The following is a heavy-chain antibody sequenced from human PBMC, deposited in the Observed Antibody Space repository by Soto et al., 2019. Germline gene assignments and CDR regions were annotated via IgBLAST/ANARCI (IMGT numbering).Heavy chain of an antibody. Sequence: GGSLRLSCAASGFTFSSYGMHWVRQAPGKGLEWVAVIWYDGSNKYYADSVKGRFTISRDNSKNTLYLQMNSLRAEDTAVYYCARDPVPTEEIVPYGMDVWGQGTTVTV. CDR2: IWYDGSNK. CDR3: ARDPVPTEEIVPYGMDV. V-gene: IGHV3-33*01. CDR1: GFTFSSYG. D-gene: IGHD2-2*01. J-gene: IGHJ6*02.